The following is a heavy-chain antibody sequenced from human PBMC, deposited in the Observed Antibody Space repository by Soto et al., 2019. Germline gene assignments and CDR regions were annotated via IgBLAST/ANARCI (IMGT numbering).Heavy chain of an antibody. CDR2: INAGNGNT. CDR1: GYTFTSYA. CDR3: ARDDYYYGMDL. V-gene: IGHV1-3*01. Sequence: QVQLVQSGAEVKKPGASVKVSCKASGYTFTSYAMHWVRQAPGQRLEWMGWINAGNGNTKYSQKFQGRVTITRDTSASTASKELRHLRSEDTAVYYCARDDYYYGMDLWGPGTPVTLSS. J-gene: IGHJ6*02.